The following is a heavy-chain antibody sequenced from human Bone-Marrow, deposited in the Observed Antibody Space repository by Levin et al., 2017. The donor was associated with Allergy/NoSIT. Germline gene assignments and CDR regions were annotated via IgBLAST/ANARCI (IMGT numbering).Heavy chain of an antibody. Sequence: TGGSLRLSCAASGFTFEDFGMHWVRQVPGKGLEWLAFISGDRGAGGYADSVRGRFHISRDNIQNFLYLQMNNLRPEDTALYYCVKDLADYSDYPGRETHYGMDVWGQGTAVIVSS. CDR2: ISGDRGAG. D-gene: IGHD4-11*01. CDR3: VKDLADYSDYPGRETHYGMDV. CDR1: GFTFEDFG. V-gene: IGHV3-43*02. J-gene: IGHJ6*02.